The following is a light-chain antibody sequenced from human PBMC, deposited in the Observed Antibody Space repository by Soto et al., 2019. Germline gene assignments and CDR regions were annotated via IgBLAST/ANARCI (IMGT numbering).Light chain of an antibody. J-gene: IGLJ1*01. Sequence: QSALTQPASVSGSPGQSITISCTGTSSDVGGFNFVSWYQQPPGKAPKLMIYDVSHRPSGVSNRFSGSKSGNTASLTISGLQAEDEGDYYCSSYTTSSTIVFGTGTQLTVL. CDR1: SSDVGGFNF. V-gene: IGLV2-14*01. CDR3: SSYTTSSTIV. CDR2: DVS.